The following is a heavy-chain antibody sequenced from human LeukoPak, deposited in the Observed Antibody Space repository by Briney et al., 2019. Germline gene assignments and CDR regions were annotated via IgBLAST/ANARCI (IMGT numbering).Heavy chain of an antibody. CDR1: GGSINSFDNY. Sequence: NPSETLSLTCTVSGGSINSFDNYWSWLRQSPGKGLEWIGYIYYSGGTFDNPSLKSRLSMSVDTSKNQFSLRLKSVTAADTAVYYCARSLTSDYASGPDYWGPGTLVTVSS. J-gene: IGHJ4*02. CDR2: IYYSGGT. V-gene: IGHV4-30-4*01. D-gene: IGHD5-12*01. CDR3: ARSLTSDYASGPDY.